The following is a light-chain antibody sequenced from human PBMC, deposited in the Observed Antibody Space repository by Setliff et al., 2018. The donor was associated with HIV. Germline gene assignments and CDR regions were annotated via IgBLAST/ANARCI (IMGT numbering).Light chain of an antibody. CDR3: NSYTSSSTPYV. CDR2: DVS. CDR1: SSDVGGYNY. J-gene: IGLJ1*01. Sequence: QSVLTQPASVSGSPGQSITISCTGTSSDVGGYNYVSWYQQHPGKAPKLMIYDVSKLPSGVSNRFSGSKSGNTASLTISGLQAEDEADYYCNSYTSSSTPYVFGTGTKGTVL. V-gene: IGLV2-14*01.